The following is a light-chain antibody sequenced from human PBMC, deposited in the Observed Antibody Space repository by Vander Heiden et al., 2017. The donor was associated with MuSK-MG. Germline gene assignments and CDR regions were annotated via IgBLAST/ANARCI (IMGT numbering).Light chain of an antibody. CDR2: DTS. V-gene: IGKV3-11*01. Sequence: EIVLTQSPATLSLSPGERATLSCRASQSVSSFLAWYQQKPGQAPRLLIYDTSNRATGIPARFSGNGSGTDFTLTISSLEPEDFAVYFCQQRSKCPITFGQGTQMEIK. CDR1: QSVSSF. J-gene: IGKJ5*01. CDR3: QQRSKCPIT.